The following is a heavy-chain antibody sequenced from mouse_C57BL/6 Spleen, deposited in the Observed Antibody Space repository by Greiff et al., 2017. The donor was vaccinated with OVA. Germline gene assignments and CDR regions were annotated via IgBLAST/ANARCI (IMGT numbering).Heavy chain of an antibody. Sequence: EVQLQPSGPELVKPGASVKISCKASGYSFPDYNMNWVKQSNGKSLEWIGVVNPNYGTTSYNQKFKGKATLTVDQSSSTAYMQLNSLTSEDSAVYYCAREGGYDYDGRPYAMDYWGQGTSVTVSS. CDR3: AREGGYDYDGRPYAMDY. CDR2: VNPNYGTT. V-gene: IGHV1-39*01. J-gene: IGHJ4*01. D-gene: IGHD2-4*01. CDR1: GYSFPDYN.